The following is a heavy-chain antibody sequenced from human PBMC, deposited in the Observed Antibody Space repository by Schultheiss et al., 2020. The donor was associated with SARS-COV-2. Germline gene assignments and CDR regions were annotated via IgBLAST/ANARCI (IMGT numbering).Heavy chain of an antibody. Sequence: GGSLRLSCVASGFTFRNYPMHWVRQAPGKGLEWVGRIKSKTDGGTTDYAAPVKGRFTISRDDSKNTLYLQMNSLRAEDTAVYYCAGSITIFGQYGMDVWGQGTTVTVSS. D-gene: IGHD3-3*01. V-gene: IGHV3-15*01. J-gene: IGHJ6*02. CDR2: IKSKTDGGTT. CDR3: AGSITIFGQYGMDV. CDR1: GFTFRNYP.